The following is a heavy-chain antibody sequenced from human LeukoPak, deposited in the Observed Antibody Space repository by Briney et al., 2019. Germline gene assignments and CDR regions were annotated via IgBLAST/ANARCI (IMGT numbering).Heavy chain of an antibody. Sequence: SETLSLTCAVYGRSLSGYYWSWLRQPPGKGLEWVGYIYYLGSTNYNPSLKSRVTISIDTSKNYFSLKLNSVIAADTAVYYCARARPGSYWYFDLWGRGTLVTVSS. CDR1: GRSLSGYY. CDR3: ARARPGSYWYFDL. CDR2: IYYLGST. V-gene: IGHV4-59*01. D-gene: IGHD3-10*01. J-gene: IGHJ2*01.